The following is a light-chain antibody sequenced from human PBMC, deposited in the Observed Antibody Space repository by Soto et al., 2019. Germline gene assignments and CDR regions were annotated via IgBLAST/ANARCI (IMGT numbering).Light chain of an antibody. Sequence: DIQMTPSPSTLSASVRDRVSITCRASQSISTWLAWYQQEPGKAPKLLIHKASSLQSGVPSRFSGSGSGTDFTLTISSLHPDDFATYYCQQYNSYSPTFGQGTKVGIK. J-gene: IGKJ1*01. V-gene: IGKV1-5*03. CDR1: QSISTW. CDR2: KAS. CDR3: QQYNSYSPT.